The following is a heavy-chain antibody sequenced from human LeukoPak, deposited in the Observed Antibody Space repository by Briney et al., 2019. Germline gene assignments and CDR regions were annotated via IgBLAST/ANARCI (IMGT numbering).Heavy chain of an antibody. J-gene: IGHJ3*02. CDR3: ARVRDGYNDAYDI. V-gene: IGHV1-46*01. Sequence: ASVKVSCKASRYTFSNYNIDWLRQAPGLGLEWMGIVNPSGDSTNYAQNFQGRVTMAGNTSTSTVYMELSSLRSEDTAVYYCARVRDGYNDAYDIWGQGTMVTVTS. CDR2: VNPSGDST. CDR1: RYTFSNYN. D-gene: IGHD5-24*01.